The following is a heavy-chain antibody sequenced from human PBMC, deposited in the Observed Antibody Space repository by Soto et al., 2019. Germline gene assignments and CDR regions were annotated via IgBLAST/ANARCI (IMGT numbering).Heavy chain of an antibody. CDR3: AKLRYCSGGSCPDAFDI. CDR2: ISSDGSNK. J-gene: IGHJ3*02. CDR1: GFTFSSYG. V-gene: IGHV3-30*18. D-gene: IGHD2-15*01. Sequence: QVQLVESGGGVVQPGRSLRLSCAASGFTFSSYGMHWVRQAPGKGLEWVAVISSDGSNKYYADSVKGRFTISRDNSKNTLYLQMNSLRAEDTAVYYCAKLRYCSGGSCPDAFDIWGQGTMVTVSS.